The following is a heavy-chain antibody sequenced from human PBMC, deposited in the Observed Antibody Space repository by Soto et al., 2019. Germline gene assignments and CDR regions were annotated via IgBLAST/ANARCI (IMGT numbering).Heavy chain of an antibody. Sequence: PSETLSLTCTVSGGSISSYYWSWIRQPPGKGLEWIGYIYYSGSTNYNPSLKSRVTISVDTSKNQFSLKLSSVTAADTAVYYCARDRSVAPQLRWFDPWGQGTLVTVSS. CDR2: IYYSGST. D-gene: IGHD6-19*01. V-gene: IGHV4-59*01. CDR1: GGSISSYY. CDR3: ARDRSVAPQLRWFDP. J-gene: IGHJ5*02.